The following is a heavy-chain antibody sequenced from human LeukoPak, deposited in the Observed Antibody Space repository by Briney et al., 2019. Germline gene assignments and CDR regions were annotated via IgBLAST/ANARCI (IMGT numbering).Heavy chain of an antibody. V-gene: IGHV3-15*07. CDR1: GFIFSNYG. J-gene: IGHJ4*02. CDR2: IKPKTDGETT. Sequence: PGGSLRLSCAASGFIFSNYGMNWVRQVPGKGLEWVGRIKPKTDGETTEYAAPVKDRLSISRDDSKSMMYLQMNSLKTEDTAVYYCITPLPYSAQGGQGTLVTVSS. CDR3: ITPLPYSAQ. D-gene: IGHD2-21*01.